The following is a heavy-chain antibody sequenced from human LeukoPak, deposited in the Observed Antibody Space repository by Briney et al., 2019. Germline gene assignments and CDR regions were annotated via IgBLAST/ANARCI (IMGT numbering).Heavy chain of an antibody. CDR3: AKDQVYYYDSSGYYPYFLDY. Sequence: GGSLRLSCAASGFTFSSYAMHWVRQAPGKGLEYVSAISSNGGSTYYANSVKGRFTISRDNSKNTLYLQINSLRAEDTAVYYCAKDQVYYYDSSGYYPYFLDYWGQGTLVTVSS. J-gene: IGHJ4*02. CDR2: ISSNGGST. V-gene: IGHV3-64*01. CDR1: GFTFSSYA. D-gene: IGHD3-22*01.